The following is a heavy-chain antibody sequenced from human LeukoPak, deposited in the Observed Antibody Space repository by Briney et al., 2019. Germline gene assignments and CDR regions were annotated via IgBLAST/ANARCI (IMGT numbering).Heavy chain of an antibody. CDR2: MNPNSGNT. V-gene: IGHV1-8*01. CDR3: ATATAVAGQGAFDI. J-gene: IGHJ3*02. D-gene: IGHD6-19*01. CDR1: GYTFTSYD. Sequence: ASVKVSCKASGYTFTSYDINWVRQATGQGLEWMGWMNPNSGNTGYAQKFQGRVTMTEDTSTDTAYMELSRLRSEDTAVYYCATATAVAGQGAFDIWGQGTMVTVSS.